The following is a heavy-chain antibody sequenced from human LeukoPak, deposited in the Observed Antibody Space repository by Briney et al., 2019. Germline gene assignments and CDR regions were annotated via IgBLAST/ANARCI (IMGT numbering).Heavy chain of an antibody. D-gene: IGHD3-3*01. CDR1: GGSFSGYY. V-gene: IGHV4-34*01. CDR3: ARGRTSGLLTIFGVVTAHRYNWFDP. CDR2: INHSGST. J-gene: IGHJ5*02. Sequence: ASETLSLTCAVYGGSFSGYYWSWIRQPPGKGLEWIGEINHSGSTNYNPSLKSRVTISVDTSKNQFSLKLSSVTAADTAVYYCARGRTSGLLTIFGVVTAHRYNWFDPWGQGTLVTVSS.